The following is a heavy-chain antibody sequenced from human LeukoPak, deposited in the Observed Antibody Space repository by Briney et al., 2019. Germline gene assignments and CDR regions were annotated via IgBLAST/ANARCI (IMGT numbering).Heavy chain of an antibody. J-gene: IGHJ4*02. CDR3: ARGTGRITGTRGLDY. CDR2: ISYDGSNK. CDR1: GFTFSSYA. V-gene: IGHV3-30-3*01. Sequence: GGSLRLSCAASGFTFSSYAMHWVRQAPGKGLEGVAVISYDGSNKYYADSVKGRFTISRDNSKHTLYLQMNSLRAEDTAVYYCARGTGRITGTRGLDYWGQGTLVTVSS. D-gene: IGHD1-20*01.